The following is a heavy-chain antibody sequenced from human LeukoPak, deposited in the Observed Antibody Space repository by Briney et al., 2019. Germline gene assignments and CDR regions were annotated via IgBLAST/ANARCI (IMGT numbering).Heavy chain of an antibody. CDR1: GGSISSSSYY. Sequence: SETLPLTCTVSGGSISSSSYYWGWIRQPPGKGLEWIGSIYYSGSTYYNPSLKSRVTISEDTSKNQFSLKLSSVTAADTAVYYCARHLGRGNSSGSPELDYWGQGTLVTVSS. CDR3: ARHLGRGNSSGSPELDY. D-gene: IGHD3-22*01. V-gene: IGHV4-39*01. J-gene: IGHJ4*02. CDR2: IYYSGST.